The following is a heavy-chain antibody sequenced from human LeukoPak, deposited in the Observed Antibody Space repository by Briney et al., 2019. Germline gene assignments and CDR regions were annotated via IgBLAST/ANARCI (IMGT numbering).Heavy chain of an antibody. D-gene: IGHD3-3*01. Sequence: ASVKVSCKXSGYTFTGYYMHWVRQAPGQGLEWMGWINPNSGGTNYAQKFQGRVTMTRDTSISTAYMELSRLRSDDTAVYYCARVTFNFGVEAVSSGGQGTLVTVSS. J-gene: IGHJ4*02. CDR1: GYTFTGYY. V-gene: IGHV1-2*02. CDR3: ARVTFNFGVEAVSS. CDR2: INPNSGGT.